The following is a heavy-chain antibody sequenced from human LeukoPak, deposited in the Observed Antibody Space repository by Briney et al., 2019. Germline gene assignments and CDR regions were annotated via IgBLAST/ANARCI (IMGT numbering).Heavy chain of an antibody. V-gene: IGHV4-59*08. Sequence: SETLSPTCTVSGGSISNYYWSWIRQPPGKGLEWIGYMYYSGSTNYNPSLKSRVTISVDTSKKQFSLNVSSVTAADTAVYYCASIYYYGSGSYFGYWGQGTMVTVSS. CDR1: GGSISNYY. CDR2: MYYSGST. CDR3: ASIYYYGSGSYFGY. D-gene: IGHD3-10*01. J-gene: IGHJ4*02.